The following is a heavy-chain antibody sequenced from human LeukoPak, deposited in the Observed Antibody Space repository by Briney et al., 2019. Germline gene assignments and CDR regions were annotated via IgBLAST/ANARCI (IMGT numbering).Heavy chain of an antibody. V-gene: IGHV1-2*02. J-gene: IGHJ4*02. D-gene: IGHD3-10*01. Sequence: ASVKVSCKAPGYTFTGYYMHWVRQAPGQGLEWMGWINPNSGGTNYAQKFQGRVTMTRDTSISTAYMELSRLRSDDTAVYYCARDISRKNYYGSGSYYNAMSYWGQGTLVTVSS. CDR2: INPNSGGT. CDR3: ARDISRKNYYGSGSYYNAMSY. CDR1: GYTFTGYY.